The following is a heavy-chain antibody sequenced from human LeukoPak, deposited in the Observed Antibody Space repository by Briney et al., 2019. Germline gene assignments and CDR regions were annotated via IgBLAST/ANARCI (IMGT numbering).Heavy chain of an antibody. CDR1: GYTFTSYG. V-gene: IGHV1-18*01. J-gene: IGHJ4*02. CDR3: AREVDTAMVQSPYFDY. Sequence: ASVKVSCKASGYTFTSYGISWVRQAPGQGLEWMGWISAYNGNTNYAQKLQGRVTMTTDTSTSTAYMELRSLRSDDTAVYYCAREVDTAMVQSPYFDYWGQGTLVTVSS. CDR2: ISAYNGNT. D-gene: IGHD5-18*01.